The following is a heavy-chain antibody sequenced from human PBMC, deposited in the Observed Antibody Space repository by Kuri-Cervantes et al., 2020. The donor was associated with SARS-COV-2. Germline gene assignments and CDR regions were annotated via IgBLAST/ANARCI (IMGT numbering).Heavy chain of an antibody. D-gene: IGHD3-9*01. Sequence: AAVKVPCKASGYTFTDYYIHWLRQAPGPGLEWMGRVNPSTGGTDRGQKSQGRVTMTRDTSISTDYVEVSRLRCDDTAIDYCLRARKTMAMTGNHCFDPWDQGTLVTVSS. J-gene: IGHJ5*01. CDR2: VNPSTGGT. CDR3: LRARKTMAMTGNHCFDP. V-gene: IGHV1-2*02. CDR1: GYTFTDYY.